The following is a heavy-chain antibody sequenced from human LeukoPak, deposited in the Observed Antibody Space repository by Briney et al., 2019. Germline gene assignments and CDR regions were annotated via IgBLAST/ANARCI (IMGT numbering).Heavy chain of an antibody. Sequence: GGSLRLSCAASGFTFSSYAMNWVRQAPGKGLEWVSGISGSGAGTYYADSVKGRFTISRDNSKNTLYLQMNSLRAEDTAVYYCAKTGNPATGDYWGQGTLVTVSS. V-gene: IGHV3-23*01. CDR1: GFTFSSYA. D-gene: IGHD1-1*01. J-gene: IGHJ4*02. CDR2: ISGSGAGT. CDR3: AKTGNPATGDY.